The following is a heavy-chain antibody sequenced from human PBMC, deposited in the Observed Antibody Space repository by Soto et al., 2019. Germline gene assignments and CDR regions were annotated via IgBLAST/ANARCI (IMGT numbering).Heavy chain of an antibody. D-gene: IGHD2-21*02. Sequence: GSLRLSCAASGFTFSSYAMSWVRQAPGKGLEWVSAISGSGGSTYYADSVKGRFTISRDNSKNTLYLQMNSLRAEDTAVYYCAKDLGAYCGGDCYLFDYWGQGTLVTVSS. CDR2: ISGSGGST. CDR3: AKDLGAYCGGDCYLFDY. J-gene: IGHJ4*02. CDR1: GFTFSSYA. V-gene: IGHV3-23*01.